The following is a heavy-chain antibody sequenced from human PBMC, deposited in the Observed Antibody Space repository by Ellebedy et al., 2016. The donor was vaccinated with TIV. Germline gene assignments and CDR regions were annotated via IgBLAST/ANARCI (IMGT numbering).Heavy chain of an antibody. J-gene: IGHJ4*02. Sequence: PGGSLRLSCAVSGFTFSNYWMSWARQAPGKGLKWVATIKQDGSEIHYVDSVKGRFTISRDSAKNSLYLQMNSLRDEDTAVYYCARADTDYWGQGTLVTVFS. CDR2: IKQDGSEI. V-gene: IGHV3-7*01. CDR3: ARADTDY. CDR1: GFTFSNYW.